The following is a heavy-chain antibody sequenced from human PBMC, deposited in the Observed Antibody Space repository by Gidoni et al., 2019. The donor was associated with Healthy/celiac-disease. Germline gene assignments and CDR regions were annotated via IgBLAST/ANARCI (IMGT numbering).Heavy chain of an antibody. CDR3: TTYDFWSGYPYYFDY. CDR2: IKSKTDGGTT. Sequence: EVQLVESGGGLVKPGGSLRLSCAASGFTFSNAWMSWVRQAPGKGLEWVGRIKSKTDGGTTDYAAPVKGRFTISRDDSKNTLYRQMNSLKTEDTAVYYCTTYDFWSGYPYYFDYWGQGTLVTVSS. J-gene: IGHJ4*02. V-gene: IGHV3-15*01. D-gene: IGHD3-3*01. CDR1: GFTFSNAW.